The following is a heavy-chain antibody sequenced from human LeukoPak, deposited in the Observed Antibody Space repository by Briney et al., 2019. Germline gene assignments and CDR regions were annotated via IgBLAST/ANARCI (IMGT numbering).Heavy chain of an antibody. J-gene: IGHJ4*02. CDR1: GGSISSYY. CDR2: IYTSGST. Sequence: SETLSLTCTVSGGSISSYYWSWIRQPAGKRLEWIGRIYTSGSTTYNPSLKSRATMSVDTSRTQFSLKLSSVTAADTAVYYCARVGSGSRYLDYWGQGILVIVSS. V-gene: IGHV4-4*07. CDR3: ARVGSGSRYLDY. D-gene: IGHD5-12*01.